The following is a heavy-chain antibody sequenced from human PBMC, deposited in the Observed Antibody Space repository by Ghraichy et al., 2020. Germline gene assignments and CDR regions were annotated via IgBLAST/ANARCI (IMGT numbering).Heavy chain of an antibody. J-gene: IGHJ5*02. V-gene: IGHV3-48*04. CDR3: ARDDLRFLEFRHRRGWFDP. CDR2: ISSSSSTI. Sequence: GGSLRLSCAASGFTFSSYSMNWVRQAPGKGLEWVSYISSSSSTIYYADSVKGRFTISRDNAKNSLYLQMNSLRAEDTAVYYCARDDLRFLEFRHRRGWFDPWGQGTLVTVSS. CDR1: GFTFSSYS. D-gene: IGHD3-3*01.